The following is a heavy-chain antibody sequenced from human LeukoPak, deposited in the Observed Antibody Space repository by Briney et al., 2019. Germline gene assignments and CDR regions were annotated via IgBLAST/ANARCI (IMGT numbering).Heavy chain of an antibody. CDR1: GFTFSSYA. V-gene: IGHV3-30-3*01. CDR3: ARDLYVRELDY. J-gene: IGHJ4*02. D-gene: IGHD1-26*01. Sequence: GGSLRLSCAASGFTFSSYAVHWVRQAPGKGLEWVAVISYDGSDKYYADSVKGRFTISRDNSKNTLYLQMNSLRAEDTAVYYCARDLYVRELDYWGQGTLVTVSS. CDR2: ISYDGSDK.